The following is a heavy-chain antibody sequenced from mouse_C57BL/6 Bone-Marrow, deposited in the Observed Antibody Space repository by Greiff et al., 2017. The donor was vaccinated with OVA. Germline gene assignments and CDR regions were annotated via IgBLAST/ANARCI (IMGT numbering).Heavy chain of an antibody. CDR2: IDPSDSDT. V-gene: IGHV1-52*01. Sequence: VQLQQPGAELVRPGSSVKLSCKASGYTFTSYWMHWVKQRPIQGLEWIGNIDPSDSDTHYNQKFKDKATLTVDKSSSTAYMQLSSLTSEDSAVYYCPRFVYLFDYWGQGTTLTVSS. J-gene: IGHJ2*01. D-gene: IGHD5-1*01. CDR1: GYTFTSYW. CDR3: PRFVYLFDY.